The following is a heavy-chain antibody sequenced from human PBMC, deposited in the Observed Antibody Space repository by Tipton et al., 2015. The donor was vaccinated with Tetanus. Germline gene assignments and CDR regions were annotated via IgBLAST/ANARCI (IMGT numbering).Heavy chain of an antibody. CDR3: ASTRDSSWGEDDAFDI. Sequence: SLRLSCAASGFTFSSYSMNWVRQAPGKGLEWVSSISSSSSYIYYADSVKGRFTISRDNAKNSLYLQMNSLRAEDTAVYYCASTRDSSWGEDDAFDIWGQGTMVTVSS. CDR2: ISSSSSYI. J-gene: IGHJ3*02. CDR1: GFTFSSYS. V-gene: IGHV3-21*01. D-gene: IGHD3-22*01.